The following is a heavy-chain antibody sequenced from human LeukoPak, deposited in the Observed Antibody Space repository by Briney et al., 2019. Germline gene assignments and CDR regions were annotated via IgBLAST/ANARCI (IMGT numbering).Heavy chain of an antibody. CDR3: ARGEAPAATWFDP. CDR2: IIPIFGTA. J-gene: IGHJ5*02. V-gene: IGHV1-69*13. D-gene: IGHD2-2*01. CDR1: GGTFSSYA. Sequence: ASVKVSCKASGGTFSSYAISWVRQAPGQGLEWMGGIIPIFGTANYAQKFQGRVTITADESTSTAYMELSSLRSEDTAVYYCARGEAPAATWFDPWGQGTLVTVSS.